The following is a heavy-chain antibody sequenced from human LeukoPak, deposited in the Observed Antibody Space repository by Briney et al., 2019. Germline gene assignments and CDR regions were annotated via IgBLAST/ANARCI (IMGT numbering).Heavy chain of an antibody. Sequence: LAGGSLRLSCAASGFTFSSYAMSWVRQAPGKGLEWVSAISGSGGSTYYADSVKGRFTISRDNSKNTLYLQMNSLRAEDTAVYYCANPQSPYYYGSGGYYSPDYYFDYWGQGTLVTVSS. J-gene: IGHJ4*02. CDR3: ANPQSPYYYGSGGYYSPDYYFDY. CDR2: ISGSGGST. V-gene: IGHV3-23*01. CDR1: GFTFSSYA. D-gene: IGHD3-10*01.